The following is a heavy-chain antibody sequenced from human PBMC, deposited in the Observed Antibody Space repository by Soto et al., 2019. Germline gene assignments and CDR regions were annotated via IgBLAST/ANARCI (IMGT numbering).Heavy chain of an antibody. D-gene: IGHD2-21*02. CDR1: GGSISSSSYY. CDR2: IYYSGST. J-gene: IGHJ3*02. CDR3: AREIQSVDMVVTGAFDI. Sequence: SETLSLTCTVSGGSISSSSYYWGWIRQPPGKGLEWIGYIYYSGSTYYNPSLKSRVTISVDTSKNQFSLKLSSVTAADTAVYYCAREIQSVDMVVTGAFDIWGQGTMVTVSS. V-gene: IGHV4-31*03.